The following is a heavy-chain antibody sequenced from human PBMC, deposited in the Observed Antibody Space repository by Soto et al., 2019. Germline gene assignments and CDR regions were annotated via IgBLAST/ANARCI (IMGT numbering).Heavy chain of an antibody. J-gene: IGHJ4*02. D-gene: IGHD3-3*01. CDR3: ARDFGSDLSAPGAVFDY. CDR2: ISPYNGNT. CDR1: GYFITSYG. Sequence: ASVKGSCKASGYFITSYGITCVRQAPGQGLEWMGWISPYNGNTKYAQNFQGRVTMTTDTSTSTAYMEVRRLRSDDPAVYYCARDFGSDLSAPGAVFDYWGQGTLVTVSS. V-gene: IGHV1-18*04.